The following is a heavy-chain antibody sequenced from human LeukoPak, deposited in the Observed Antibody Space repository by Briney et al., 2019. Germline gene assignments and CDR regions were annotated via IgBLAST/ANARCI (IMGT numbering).Heavy chain of an antibody. V-gene: IGHV3-23*01. CDR1: GITLSNYG. J-gene: IGHJ4*02. CDR2: ISDSGGST. D-gene: IGHD3-22*01. Sequence: GGSLRLSCAVSGITLSNYGMSWVRQAPGRGLEWVAGISDSGGSTTYADSVKGRFTISRDNPKNTLYLQMNSLRVEDTAVYFCAKRGVVIRVILVGFHKQAYYFDSWAREPWSPSPQ. CDR3: AKRGVVIRVILVGFHKQAYYFDS.